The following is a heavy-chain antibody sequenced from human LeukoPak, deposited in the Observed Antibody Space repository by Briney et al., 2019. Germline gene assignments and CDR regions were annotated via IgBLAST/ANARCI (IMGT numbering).Heavy chain of an antibody. CDR2: IKQDGSEI. V-gene: IGHV3-7*05. J-gene: IGHJ6*02. CDR1: RFTFSSYW. CDR3: ARDGGLYGMDV. Sequence: GGSLRLSCAASRFTFSSYWMSWVRQAPGKGLEWVANIKQDGSEIHYVDSVRGRFTISRDNAKNSLYLQMNSLRGEDTALYYCARDGGLYGMDVWGQGTTVTVSS. D-gene: IGHD3-16*01.